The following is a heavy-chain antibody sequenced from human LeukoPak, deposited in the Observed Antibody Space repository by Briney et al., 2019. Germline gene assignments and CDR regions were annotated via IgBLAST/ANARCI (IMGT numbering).Heavy chain of an antibody. CDR2: IYYNGRT. V-gene: IGHV4-59*01. CDR1: GGSISGYY. D-gene: IGHD2-2*01. CDR3: ARWFCSRGTCYYLDF. Sequence: PSETLSLTCAVSGGSISGYYWSWIRQSPGRGLEYIGHIYYNGRTDYNPSLKSRVTISVDTSRNQFSLNLNSVTAADTAMYFCARWFCSRGTCYYLDFWGLGTLVTVSS. J-gene: IGHJ4*02.